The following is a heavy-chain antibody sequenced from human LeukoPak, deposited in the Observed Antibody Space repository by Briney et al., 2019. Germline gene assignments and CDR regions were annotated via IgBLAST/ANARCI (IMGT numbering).Heavy chain of an antibody. V-gene: IGHV3-23*01. CDR2: ISGGGDIT. CDR1: GFTFSSYW. CDR3: VREDTPATANY. J-gene: IGHJ4*02. D-gene: IGHD2-21*02. Sequence: QAGGSLRLSCAASGFTFSSYWMHWVRQTPGKGLEWVSAISGGGDITYYADSVTGRFTISRDNSKDTLSLQMHSLRPGDTAVYYCVREDTPATANYWGQGTLVTISS.